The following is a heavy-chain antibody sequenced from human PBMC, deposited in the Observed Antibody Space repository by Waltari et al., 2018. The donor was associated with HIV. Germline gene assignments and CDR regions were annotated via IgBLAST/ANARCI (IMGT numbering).Heavy chain of an antibody. CDR2: INSEGTTR. Sequence: VQLVESGGGSIKTGGSLRLSCAASGFSAYHLWMDWVRQGPGKGLVWIVRINSEGTTRDYADAVKGRFVISRDNGRNTVYLQLNGLIVEDTAVYFCARSSHYFEFSTFDGDYYFDLWGRGTRVAVSS. D-gene: IGHD3-9*01. CDR3: ARSSHYFEFSTFDGDYYFDL. V-gene: IGHV3-74*01. J-gene: IGHJ4*02. CDR1: GFSAYHLW.